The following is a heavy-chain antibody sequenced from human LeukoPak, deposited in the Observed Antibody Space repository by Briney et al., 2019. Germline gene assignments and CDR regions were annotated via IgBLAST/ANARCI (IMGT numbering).Heavy chain of an antibody. CDR3: ARDIGDYDSSGYPDY. CDR1: GGTFNSYA. D-gene: IGHD3-22*01. Sequence: SVKVSCKASGGTFNSYAISWVRQAPGQGLEWMGGIIPIFGTANYAQKVQGRVTITTDESTTTAYMELSSLRSEDTAVYYCARDIGDYDSSGYPDYWGQGTLVTVSS. V-gene: IGHV1-69*05. CDR2: IIPIFGTA. J-gene: IGHJ4*02.